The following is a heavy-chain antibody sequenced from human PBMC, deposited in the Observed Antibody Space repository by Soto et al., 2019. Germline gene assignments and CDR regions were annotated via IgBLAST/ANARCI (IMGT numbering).Heavy chain of an antibody. Sequence: EVQLVESGGGLVQPGRSLRLSCAASGFTFDDYAMHWVRQAPGKGLEWVSGISWNSGSIGYADSVKGRFTISRDNAKNSLYLQMNSLRAEDTALYYCAKCGRDYGSGSYHNAYFDYWGQGTLVTVSS. CDR3: AKCGRDYGSGSYHNAYFDY. J-gene: IGHJ4*02. CDR1: GFTFDDYA. V-gene: IGHV3-9*01. CDR2: ISWNSGSI. D-gene: IGHD3-10*01.